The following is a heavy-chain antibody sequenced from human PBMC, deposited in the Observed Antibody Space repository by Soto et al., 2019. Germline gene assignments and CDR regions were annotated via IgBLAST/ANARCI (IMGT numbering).Heavy chain of an antibody. Sequence: PGASLRLSCAASGFTFSTYTMNWVRQAPGKGLEWISSISSGSSYIYYAGSVKGRFTISRDNAKNSLFLQMNSLRADDTAVYYCARDILSGGAYPDSWGQGTKVTVSS. J-gene: IGHJ5*01. D-gene: IGHD3-10*01. V-gene: IGHV3-21*01. CDR3: ARDILSGGAYPDS. CDR2: ISSGSSYI. CDR1: GFTFSTYT.